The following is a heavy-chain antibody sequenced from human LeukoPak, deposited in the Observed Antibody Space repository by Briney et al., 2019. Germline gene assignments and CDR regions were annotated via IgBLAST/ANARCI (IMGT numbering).Heavy chain of an antibody. CDR1: GYTFTGYY. CDR2: INPNSGGT. V-gene: IGHV1-2*02. CDR3: ARVGGSSYGSGSPILY. D-gene: IGHD3-10*01. J-gene: IGHJ4*02. Sequence: ASVKVSCKASGYTFTGYYMHWVRQAPGQGLEWMGWINPNSGGTNYAQKFQGRVTMTRDTSISTAYMELSRLRSDDTAVYYCARVGGSSYGSGSPILYWGQGTLVTVSS.